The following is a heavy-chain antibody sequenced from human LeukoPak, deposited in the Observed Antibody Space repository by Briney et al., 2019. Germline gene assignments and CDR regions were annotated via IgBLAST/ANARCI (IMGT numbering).Heavy chain of an antibody. CDR1: GYNFRNYD. J-gene: IGHJ6*02. D-gene: IGHD2/OR15-2a*01. Sequence: ASVKVSCKASGYNFRNYDINWVRQATGQGLEWRGWRNPNSGNTGYAEKFQGRVTLTMYTSISTAYMEIGSLRSEDTAVYYCARAEVSSDSFYHHGMDVWGQGTTVTVSS. V-gene: IGHV1-8*01. CDR2: RNPNSGNT. CDR3: ARAEVSSDSFYHHGMDV.